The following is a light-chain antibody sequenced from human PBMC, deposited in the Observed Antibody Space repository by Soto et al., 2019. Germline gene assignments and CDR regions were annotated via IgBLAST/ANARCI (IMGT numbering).Light chain of an antibody. J-gene: IGKJ1*01. V-gene: IGKV3-11*01. CDR1: QSISID. CDR3: QQRGNWPRTWA. Sequence: EIVLTQSPVTLSLSPGEGATLSCKASQSISIDLAWYQQKPGQVPRLLIYDASSRATGIPGRFTGSGSGTDFTLTISSLAPEDFAVYYGQQRGNWPRTWAFGQGTKVE. CDR2: DAS.